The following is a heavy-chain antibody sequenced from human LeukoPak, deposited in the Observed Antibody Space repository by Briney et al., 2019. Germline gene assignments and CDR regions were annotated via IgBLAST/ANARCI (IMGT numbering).Heavy chain of an antibody. CDR3: AATQHYDFSRRNYFPGIPRWFDP. D-gene: IGHD3-3*01. CDR1: GGTFSSYA. Sequence: SVKVSCKASGGTFSSYAISWVRQAPGQGLEWMGGIIAIFGTANYAQKFQGRVTMTTDTSENTAYLELRRLRFDDTAVYSCAATQHYDFSRRNYFPGIPRWFDPWGPEALLTVSS. J-gene: IGHJ5*02. V-gene: IGHV1-69*05. CDR2: IIAIFGTA.